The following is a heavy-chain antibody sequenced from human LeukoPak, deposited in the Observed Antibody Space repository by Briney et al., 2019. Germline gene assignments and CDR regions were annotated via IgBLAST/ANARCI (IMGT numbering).Heavy chain of an antibody. D-gene: IGHD6-13*01. Sequence: ASVKVSCKASGYTFTSYDINWVRQAPGQGLEWMGWMNPNSGNTGYAQKFQGRVTMTRNTSISTAYMELSSLRSEDTAVYYCARGRRRGSSWTGYSDYWGQGTLVTVSS. CDR3: ARGRRRGSSWTGYSDY. V-gene: IGHV1-8*01. CDR1: GYTFTSYD. CDR2: MNPNSGNT. J-gene: IGHJ4*02.